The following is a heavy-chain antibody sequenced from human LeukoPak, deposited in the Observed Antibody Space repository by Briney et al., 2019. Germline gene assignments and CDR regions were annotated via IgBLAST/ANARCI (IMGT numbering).Heavy chain of an antibody. J-gene: IGHJ4*02. D-gene: IGHD3-16*02. CDR1: GGTFTSYD. CDR3: ARVDYVWGSYRYGYDY. Sequence: ASVKVSCKASGGTFTSYDINWVRQATGQGLEWMGWMNPNSGNTGYAQKFQGRVTITRNTSISTAYMELSSLRSEDTAVYYCARVDYVWGSYRYGYDYWGQGTLVTVSS. V-gene: IGHV1-8*03. CDR2: MNPNSGNT.